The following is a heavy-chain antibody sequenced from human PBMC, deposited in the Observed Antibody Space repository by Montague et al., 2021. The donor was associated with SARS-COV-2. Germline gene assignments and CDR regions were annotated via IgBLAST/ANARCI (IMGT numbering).Heavy chain of an antibody. CDR3: ARDTVRDYGDSGDY. J-gene: IGHJ4*02. V-gene: IGHV3-74*01. D-gene: IGHD4-17*01. Sequence: SPRLSCAASGFTFSSYWMHWVRQAPGKGLAWVSRINSDGSSTSYADSVKGRFTISRDNAKNTLYLQMNSLRAEDTAVYYCARDTVRDYGDSGDYWGQGTLVTVSS. CDR2: INSDGSST. CDR1: GFTFSSYW.